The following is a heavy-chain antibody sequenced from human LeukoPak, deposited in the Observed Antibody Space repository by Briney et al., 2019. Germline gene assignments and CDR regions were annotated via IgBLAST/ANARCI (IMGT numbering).Heavy chain of an antibody. V-gene: IGHV1-18*01. D-gene: IGHD6-19*01. CDR2: ISAYNGNT. CDR3: ARDFYSSGWSYFDY. CDR1: GYTFTSYG. J-gene: IGHJ4*02. Sequence: ASVKVSCKASGYTFTSYGISWVRQAPGQGLEWMGWISAYNGNTNYAQKLQGRVTMTTDTSTSTAYMELRSLRSDDTAVYYCARDFYSSGWSYFDYWGQGTLVTVSS.